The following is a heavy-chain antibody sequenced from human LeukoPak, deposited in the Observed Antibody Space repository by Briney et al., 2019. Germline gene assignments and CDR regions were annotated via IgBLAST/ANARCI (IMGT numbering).Heavy chain of an antibody. J-gene: IGHJ3*02. CDR1: GGSISSYY. D-gene: IGHD3-10*01. CDR2: IYYSGST. Sequence: TPSETLSLTCTVSGGSISSYYWSWIRQPPGKGLEWIGYIYYSGSTNYNPSLKSRVTISVDTSKNQYSLKLSSVTAADTAVYYCASGHWKGSGSYYDAFDIWGQGTMVTVSS. V-gene: IGHV4-59*08. CDR3: ASGHWKGSGSYYDAFDI.